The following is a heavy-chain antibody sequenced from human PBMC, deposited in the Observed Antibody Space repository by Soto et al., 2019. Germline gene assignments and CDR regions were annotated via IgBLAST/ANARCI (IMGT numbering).Heavy chain of an antibody. D-gene: IGHD3-3*01. CDR3: ARGNTIFGVVIRSYYYYGMDV. V-gene: IGHV4-59*01. J-gene: IGHJ6*02. CDR1: GGSISSYY. CDR2: IYYSGST. Sequence: KPSETLSLTCTVSGGSISSYYWSWIRQPPGKGLEWIGYIYYSGSTNYNPSLKSRVTISVDTSKNQFSLKLSSVTAADTAVYYCARGNTIFGVVIRSYYYYGMDVWGQGTTVTVSS.